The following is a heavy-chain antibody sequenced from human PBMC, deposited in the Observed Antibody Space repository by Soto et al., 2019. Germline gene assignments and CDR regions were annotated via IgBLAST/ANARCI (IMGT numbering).Heavy chain of an antibody. CDR3: ARKGSRPDAFDI. CDR2: ISSSSSYI. Sequence: GGSLRLSCAASGFTFSSYTMNWVRQAPGKGLEWVSSISSSSSYIYYADSVKGRFTISRDNAKNSLYLQMNSLRAEDTAVYYCARKGSRPDAFDIWGQGTMVTVS. CDR1: GFTFSSYT. V-gene: IGHV3-21*01. J-gene: IGHJ3*02. D-gene: IGHD6-13*01.